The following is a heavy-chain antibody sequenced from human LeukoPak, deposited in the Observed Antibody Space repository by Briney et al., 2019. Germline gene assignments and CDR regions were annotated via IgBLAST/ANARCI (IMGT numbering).Heavy chain of an antibody. J-gene: IGHJ4*02. CDR1: GFTFSSYA. Sequence: GGSLRLSCAASGFTFSSYAMSWVRQAPGKGLEWVSAISGSGGSTYYADSVKGRFTISRDNSKNTPYLQMNSLRAEDTAVYYCAKRQIAVTGTFLDYWGQGTLVTVSS. D-gene: IGHD6-19*01. CDR2: ISGSGGST. V-gene: IGHV3-23*01. CDR3: AKRQIAVTGTFLDY.